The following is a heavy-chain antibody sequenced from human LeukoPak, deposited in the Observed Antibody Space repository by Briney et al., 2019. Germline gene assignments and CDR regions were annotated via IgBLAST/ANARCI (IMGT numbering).Heavy chain of an antibody. J-gene: IGHJ4*02. V-gene: IGHV3-21*01. CDR3: ARECSGGSCYRTVDY. Sequence: GGSLRLSCAASGFTFSSYSMNWVRQAPEKGLEWVSYISSSSSYIYYADSVKGRFTISRDNAMNSLYLQMNSLRAEDTAVYYCARECSGGSCYRTVDYWGQGTLVTVSS. CDR1: GFTFSSYS. CDR2: ISSSSSYI. D-gene: IGHD2-15*01.